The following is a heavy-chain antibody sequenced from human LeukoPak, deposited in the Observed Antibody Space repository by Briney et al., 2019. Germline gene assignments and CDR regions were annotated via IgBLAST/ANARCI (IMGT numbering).Heavy chain of an antibody. CDR3: AGGGLVVL. J-gene: IGHJ4*02. V-gene: IGHV4-61*05. CDR1: GGSISSSSYY. Sequence: SETLSLTCTVSGGSISSSSYYWGWIRQPPGKGLEWIGYIYYSGCTNYNPSLKSRVTISVDTSKNQFSLKLSSVTAADTAVYYCAGGGLVVLWGQGTLVTVSS. CDR2: IYYSGCT. D-gene: IGHD2-15*01.